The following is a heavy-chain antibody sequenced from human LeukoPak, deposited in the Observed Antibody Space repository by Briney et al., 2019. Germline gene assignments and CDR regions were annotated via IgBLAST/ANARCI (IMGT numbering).Heavy chain of an antibody. D-gene: IGHD3-10*01. Sequence: SETLSLTCTVSGGSISSSSDYWGWIRQAPGKGLEWIGSIYYHENTYYNSSLKSRVTISVDASKNHFSLTLSSVTAADTAVYYCARSDGYGLVGIWGQGTMVTVSS. CDR3: ARSDGYGLVGI. CDR2: IYYHENT. V-gene: IGHV4-39*07. CDR1: GGSISSSSDY. J-gene: IGHJ3*02.